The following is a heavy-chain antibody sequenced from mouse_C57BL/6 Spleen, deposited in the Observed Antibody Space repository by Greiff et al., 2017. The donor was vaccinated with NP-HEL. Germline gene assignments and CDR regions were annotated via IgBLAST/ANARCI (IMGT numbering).Heavy chain of an antibody. CDR2: IWWDADK. CDR3: ARISYYGSSYWYFDV. CDR1: GFSLSTFGMG. D-gene: IGHD1-1*01. J-gene: IGHJ1*03. V-gene: IGHV8-8*01. Sequence: QVQLKESGPGILQPSQTLSLTCSFSGFSLSTFGMGVGWIRQPSGKGLEWLAHIWWDADKYYNHALKSRLTISKDTSKNQVFLKIANVDTADTATYYCARISYYGSSYWYFDVWGTGTTGTVSS.